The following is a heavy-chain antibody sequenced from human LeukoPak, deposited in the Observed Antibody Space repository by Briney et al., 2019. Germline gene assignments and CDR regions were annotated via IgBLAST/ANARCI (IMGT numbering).Heavy chain of an antibody. Sequence: PSETLSLTCTVSGGSISSYYWSWIRQPPGKGLEWVGYIYYTGSTNYNPSLKSRVTISLDTSKNQFSLRLSSVTAADTAVYYCARKVAMAPYYFDYWGQGTLVTVSS. CDR2: IYYTGST. V-gene: IGHV4-59*12. D-gene: IGHD6-19*01. CDR1: GGSISSYY. CDR3: ARKVAMAPYYFDY. J-gene: IGHJ4*02.